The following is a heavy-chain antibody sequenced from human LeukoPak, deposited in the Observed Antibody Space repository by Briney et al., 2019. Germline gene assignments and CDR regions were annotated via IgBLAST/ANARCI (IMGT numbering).Heavy chain of an antibody. J-gene: IGHJ3*02. CDR3: ARDGGSNWNDIKGAFDI. CDR2: IWYDGNNK. CDR1: GFTFSTYG. Sequence: GGSLRLSCAASGFTFSTYGMHWVRQAPGKGLEWLALIWYDGNNKYYADSVKGRFTISRDNSKNTLYLQMNSLRPEDTAVYYCARDGGSNWNDIKGAFDIWGQGTMVTVS. D-gene: IGHD1-1*01. V-gene: IGHV3-30*02.